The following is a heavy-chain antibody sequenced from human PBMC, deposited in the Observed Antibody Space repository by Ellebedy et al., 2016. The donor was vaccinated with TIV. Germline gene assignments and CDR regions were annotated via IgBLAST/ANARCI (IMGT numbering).Heavy chain of an antibody. Sequence: ASVKVSCXASGYTFTSLGISWVRQAPGQGLEWMGWISPYNGNTDYAQKFQGRVTMTTDTSTSTAYMELRSLRSDDTALYYCARDSGRVAASDAFDIWGQGTMVTVSS. CDR1: GYTFTSLG. CDR2: ISPYNGNT. J-gene: IGHJ3*02. D-gene: IGHD2-15*01. V-gene: IGHV1-18*01. CDR3: ARDSGRVAASDAFDI.